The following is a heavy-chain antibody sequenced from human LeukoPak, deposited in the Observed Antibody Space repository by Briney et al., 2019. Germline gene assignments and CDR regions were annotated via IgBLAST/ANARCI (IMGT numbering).Heavy chain of an antibody. D-gene: IGHD5-18*01. J-gene: IGHJ4*02. CDR3: ARDQKYSYAADY. V-gene: IGHV1-69*01. Sequence: SVKVSCKASGGTFSSYAISWVRQAPGQGLEWMGGIIPVFGTANYAQKFQGRVTITADESTSTAYMELSSLRSEGTAVYYCARDQKYSYAADYWGQGTLVTVSS. CDR1: GGTFSSYA. CDR2: IIPVFGTA.